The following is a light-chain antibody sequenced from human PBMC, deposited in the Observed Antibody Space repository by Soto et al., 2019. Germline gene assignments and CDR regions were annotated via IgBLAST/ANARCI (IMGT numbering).Light chain of an antibody. V-gene: IGKV3-20*01. Sequence: EIVLTQSPGTLSLSPGERATPSCRASQSVSSSSLAWYQQKPGQAPRLLIYGASSRATGIPDRFSGSGSGTDFTLTISRLEPEDFAVYYCQQYGSSPGYTFGQGTKLEIK. CDR2: GAS. CDR1: QSVSSSS. CDR3: QQYGSSPGYT. J-gene: IGKJ2*01.